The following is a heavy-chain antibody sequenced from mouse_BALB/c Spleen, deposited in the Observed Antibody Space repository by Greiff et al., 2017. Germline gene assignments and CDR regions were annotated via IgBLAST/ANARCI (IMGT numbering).Heavy chain of an antibody. V-gene: IGHV5-9-4*01. Sequence: EVHLVESGGGLVKPGGSLKLSCAASGFTFSSYAMSWVRQSPEKRLEWVAEISSGGSYTYYPDTVTGRFTISRDNAKNTLYLEMSSLRSEDTAMYYCARDPGLRYAMDYWGQGTSVTVSS. CDR3: ARDPGLRYAMDY. CDR2: ISSGGSYT. D-gene: IGHD3-3*01. J-gene: IGHJ4*01. CDR1: GFTFSSYA.